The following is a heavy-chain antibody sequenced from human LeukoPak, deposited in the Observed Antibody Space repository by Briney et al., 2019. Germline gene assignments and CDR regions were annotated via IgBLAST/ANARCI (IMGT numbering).Heavy chain of an antibody. J-gene: IGHJ6*02. Sequence: ASVKVSCKASGYTFTSYDINWVRQATGQGLEWMGWMNPNSGKTGYAQKFQGRVTMTRNTSISTAYMELSSLRSEDTAVYYCARGATFSAYYYYYGMDVWGQGTTVTVSS. CDR3: ARGATFSAYYYYYGMDV. CDR1: GYTFTSYD. V-gene: IGHV1-8*01. CDR2: MNPNSGKT.